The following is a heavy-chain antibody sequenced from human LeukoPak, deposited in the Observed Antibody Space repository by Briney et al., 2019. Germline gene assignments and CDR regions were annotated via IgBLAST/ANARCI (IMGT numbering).Heavy chain of an antibody. Sequence: PSETLSLTCAVYGGSFSGYYWSWIRQPPGRGLEWIGEINHSGSTNYNPSLKSRDTISVDTSKNQFSLKLSSVTAADTAVYYCARGRYCTSTSCYTVWSVNYYYYMDVWGKGTTVTVSS. CDR1: GGSFSGYY. V-gene: IGHV4-34*01. CDR2: INHSGST. D-gene: IGHD2-2*02. CDR3: ARGRYCTSTSCYTVWSVNYYYYMDV. J-gene: IGHJ6*03.